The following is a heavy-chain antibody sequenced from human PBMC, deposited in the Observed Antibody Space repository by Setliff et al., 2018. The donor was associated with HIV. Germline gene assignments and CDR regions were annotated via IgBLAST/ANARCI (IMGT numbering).Heavy chain of an antibody. V-gene: IGHV1-8*01. Sequence: ASVKVSCKASGYPFTSYGISWVRQAPGQGLEWMGWISPYNGNTGYAQKFQGRVTMTRNTSISTAYMELSSLRSDDAAVYYCVSRSRHMVRGYYFDYWGQGALVTVSS. CDR1: GYPFTSYG. D-gene: IGHD3-10*01. CDR2: ISPYNGNT. J-gene: IGHJ4*02. CDR3: VSRSRHMVRGYYFDY.